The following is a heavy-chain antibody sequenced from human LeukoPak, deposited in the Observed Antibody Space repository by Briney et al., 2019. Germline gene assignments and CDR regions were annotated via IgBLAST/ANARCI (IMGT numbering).Heavy chain of an antibody. Sequence: PGGSLRLSCAVSGFTFSNYAMHWVRQAPGKGLEWVALISYDGTNEYYADSVKGRFTISRDNSKNTLYLQMDSLRAEDTAVYYCAKDRDLGWELLHYYFDYWGQGTLVTVSS. J-gene: IGHJ4*02. CDR1: GFTFSNYA. V-gene: IGHV3-30*18. D-gene: IGHD1-26*01. CDR3: AKDRDLGWELLHYYFDY. CDR2: ISYDGTNE.